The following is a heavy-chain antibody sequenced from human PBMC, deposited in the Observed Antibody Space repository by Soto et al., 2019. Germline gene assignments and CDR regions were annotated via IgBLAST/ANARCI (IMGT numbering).Heavy chain of an antibody. Sequence: PSETLSLTCAVSGGSFSGYYWSWIRQPPGKGLEWIGEINHSGSTNYNPSLKSRVTISVDTSKNQFSLKLSSVTAADTAVYYCARGCVLRYFDWPLNWFDPWGQGTLVTVSS. CDR3: ARGCVLRYFDWPLNWFDP. V-gene: IGHV4-34*01. J-gene: IGHJ5*02. D-gene: IGHD3-9*01. CDR1: GGSFSGYY. CDR2: INHSGST.